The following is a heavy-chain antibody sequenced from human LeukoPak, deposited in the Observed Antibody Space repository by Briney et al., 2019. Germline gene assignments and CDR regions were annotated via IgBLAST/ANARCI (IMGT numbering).Heavy chain of an antibody. J-gene: IGHJ6*02. D-gene: IGHD4-23*01. Sequence: SETLSLTCTVSGGPISSYYWSWIRQPPGKGLEWIGYIYYSGSTNYNPSLKSRVTISVDTSKNQFSLKLSSVTAADTAVYYCARSYGGRYYYGMDVWGQGTTVTVSS. CDR2: IYYSGST. V-gene: IGHV4-59*08. CDR3: ARSYGGRYYYGMDV. CDR1: GGPISSYY.